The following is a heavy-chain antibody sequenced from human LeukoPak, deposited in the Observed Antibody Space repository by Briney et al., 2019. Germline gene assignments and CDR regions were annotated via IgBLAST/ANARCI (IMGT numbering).Heavy chain of an antibody. CDR2: IFTSGST. J-gene: IGHJ4*02. CDR3: ARDPAFISALPGDY. Sequence: PGGSLRLSCAASGFNVSSNYMSWVRQAPGKGLEWVSVIFTSGSTFYADSVKGRFTISRDISKNTLSLQMNSLRAEDTAMYYCARDPAFISALPGDYWGLGTLVTVSS. V-gene: IGHV3-53*01. CDR1: GFNVSSNY. D-gene: IGHD3-10*01.